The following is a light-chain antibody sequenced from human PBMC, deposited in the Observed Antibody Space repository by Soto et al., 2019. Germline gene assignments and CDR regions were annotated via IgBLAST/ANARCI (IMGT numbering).Light chain of an antibody. CDR2: GAS. J-gene: IGKJ5*01. Sequence: EIVFTQSRVTLSVSAGERAAVSCGASQSVSSSYLAWYQQKPGQAPRLLIYGASSRATGIPDRFSGSGSGTDFTLTISRLEPEDFAVYYCQQYGSSPPITFGQGTRLEIK. V-gene: IGKV3-20*01. CDR3: QQYGSSPPIT. CDR1: QSVSSSY.